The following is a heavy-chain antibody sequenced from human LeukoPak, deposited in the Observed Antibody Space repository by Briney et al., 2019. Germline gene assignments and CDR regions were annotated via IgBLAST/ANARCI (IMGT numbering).Heavy chain of an antibody. CDR3: ARSRFGARSSSSDDYYYYYMDV. J-gene: IGHJ6*03. Sequence: GGSLRLSCAASGFTVSSNYMSWVRQAPGKGLEWVSVIYSGGSTYYADSVEGRFTISRDNSKNTLYLQMNSLRAEDTAVYYCARSRFGARSSSSDDYYYYYMDVWGKGTTVTVSS. CDR2: IYSGGST. V-gene: IGHV3-53*01. CDR1: GFTVSSNY. D-gene: IGHD6-6*01.